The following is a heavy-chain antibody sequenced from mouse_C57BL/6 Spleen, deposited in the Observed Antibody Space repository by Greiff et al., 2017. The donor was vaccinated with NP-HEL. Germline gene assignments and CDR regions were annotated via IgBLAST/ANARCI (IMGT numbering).Heavy chain of an antibody. D-gene: IGHD4-1*01. CDR3: ARWTGYAMDY. Sequence: QVQLQQSGAELVKPGASVKLSCKASGYTFTSYWMQWVKQRPGQGLEWIGEIDPSDSYTNYNQKFKGKATLTVDTSSSTAYMQLSSLTSEDSAVYYCARWTGYAMDYWGQGTSVTVSS. J-gene: IGHJ4*01. CDR2: IDPSDSYT. CDR1: GYTFTSYW. V-gene: IGHV1-50*01.